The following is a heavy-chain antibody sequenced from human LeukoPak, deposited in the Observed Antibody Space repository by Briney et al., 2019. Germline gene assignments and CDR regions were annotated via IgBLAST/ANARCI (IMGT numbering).Heavy chain of an antibody. Sequence: ASVKVSCKASGYTFTGYDINWVRQATGQGLEWMGWMNPNSGNTGYAQKFQGRVPMTRNTSISTAYMELSSLRSEDTAVYYCARGLSSPYDFWSGSVDYWGQGTLVTVSS. V-gene: IGHV1-8*01. CDR2: MNPNSGNT. D-gene: IGHD3-3*01. CDR3: ARGLSSPYDFWSGSVDY. CDR1: GYTFTGYD. J-gene: IGHJ4*02.